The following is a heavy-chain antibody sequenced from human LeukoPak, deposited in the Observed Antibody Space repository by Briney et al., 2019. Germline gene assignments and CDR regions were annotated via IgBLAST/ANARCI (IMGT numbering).Heavy chain of an antibody. CDR2: IRSKAHGGTT. J-gene: IGHJ4*02. CDR1: GFTFGDYA. D-gene: IGHD6-13*01. CDR3: ARSKQQLVPFYFDY. V-gene: IGHV3-49*03. Sequence: GGSLRLSCTASGFTFGDYAMSWFRQAPGKGLEWVGFIRSKAHGGTTDCAASVKGRFTISRDNAKNSLYLQMNSLRAEDTAVYYCARSKQQLVPFYFDYWGQGTLVTVSS.